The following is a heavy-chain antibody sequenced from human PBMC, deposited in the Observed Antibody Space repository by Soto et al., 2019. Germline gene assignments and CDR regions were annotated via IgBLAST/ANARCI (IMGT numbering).Heavy chain of an antibody. CDR2: MNPHSGNT. Sequence: QVQLVQSGAEVKKPGASVKVSCKASGYTFTSYDISWARQATGQGLEWMGWMNPHSGNTGYAQKFQGRVTMTRNTSIRTAYMEVSSLISEDTAVYYCARRGYSSSWYYYYYYGMDVWGQGTTVTVSS. D-gene: IGHD6-13*01. J-gene: IGHJ6*02. CDR1: GYTFTSYD. CDR3: ARRGYSSSWYYYYYYGMDV. V-gene: IGHV1-8*01.